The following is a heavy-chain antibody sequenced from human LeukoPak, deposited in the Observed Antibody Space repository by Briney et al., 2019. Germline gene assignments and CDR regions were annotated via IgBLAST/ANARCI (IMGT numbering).Heavy chain of an antibody. V-gene: IGHV3-43*02. Sequence: GGSLRLSCVSSGLPIADFAMHWVRQAPGKGLEWVSLISGDGVSTFYADSVKGRFSISRDNSKNSLYLEMNSLRTEDAAMYYCAKESGKFDYWGQGTLVAVSS. J-gene: IGHJ4*02. CDR1: GLPIADFA. CDR3: AKESGKFDY. CDR2: ISGDGVST.